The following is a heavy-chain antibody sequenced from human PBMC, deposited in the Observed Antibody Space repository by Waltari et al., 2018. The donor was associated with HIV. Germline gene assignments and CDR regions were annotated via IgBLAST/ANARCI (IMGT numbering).Heavy chain of an antibody. V-gene: IGHV4-39*07. D-gene: IGHD3-22*01. CDR2: IYYSGST. CDR1: GGSISSSSYY. CDR3: ARVPYYYDSSGYTV. J-gene: IGHJ4*02. Sequence: QLQLQASGPGLVTPSETLSLTCTVSGGSISSSSYYWGWTRPPPGKGLEWFGSIYYSGSTYYNPSLKSRVTISVDTSKNQFALKLSSVTAADTAVYYCARVPYYYDSSGYTVWGQGTLVTVSS.